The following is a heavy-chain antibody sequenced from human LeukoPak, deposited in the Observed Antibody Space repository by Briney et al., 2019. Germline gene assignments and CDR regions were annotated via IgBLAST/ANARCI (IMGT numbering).Heavy chain of an antibody. CDR1: GGTFSSYA. Sequence: SVKVSCKASGGTFSSYAISWVRQAPGQGLEWMGGIIPIFGTANYAQKFQGRVTITADESTSTAYMELSSLRSEDTAVYYCARDGYYDSSGYLDLWGRGTLVTVSS. D-gene: IGHD3-22*01. CDR2: IIPIFGTA. CDR3: ARDGYYDSSGYLDL. J-gene: IGHJ2*01. V-gene: IGHV1-69*13.